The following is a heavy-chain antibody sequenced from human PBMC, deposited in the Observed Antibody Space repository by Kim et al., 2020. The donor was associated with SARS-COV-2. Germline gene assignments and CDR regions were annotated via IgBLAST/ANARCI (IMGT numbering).Heavy chain of an antibody. CDR1: GYTFTSYG. J-gene: IGHJ5*02. V-gene: IGHV1-18*01. CDR3: ARVRAIKLELRGVGWFDP. D-gene: IGHD1-7*01. CDR2: ISAYNGNT. Sequence: ASVKVSCKASGYTFTSYGISWVRQAPGQGLEWMGWISAYNGNTNYAQKLQGRVTMTTDTSTSTAYMELRSLRSDDTAVYYCARVRAIKLELRGVGWFDPWGQGTLVTVSS.